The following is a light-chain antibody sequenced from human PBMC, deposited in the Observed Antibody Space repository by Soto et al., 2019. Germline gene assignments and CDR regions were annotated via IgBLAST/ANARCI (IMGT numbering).Light chain of an antibody. CDR3: QQYNTD. J-gene: IGKJ4*01. V-gene: IGKV1-5*03. Sequence: DLQMTQSPSTLSASVGDRVTITCRTSHNINGLLAWYQQKPGQAPKLLIYMATDLEIGVPSRFSGSGSGTEFTLTISSLQPDDSATYYCQQYNTDFGGGTKVQI. CDR2: MAT. CDR1: HNINGL.